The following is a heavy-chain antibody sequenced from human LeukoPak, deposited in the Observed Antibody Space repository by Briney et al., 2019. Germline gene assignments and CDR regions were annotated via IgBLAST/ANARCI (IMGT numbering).Heavy chain of an antibody. V-gene: IGHV5-51*01. J-gene: IGHJ4*02. CDR1: GYSFTSYW. D-gene: IGHD2-2*01. CDR3: AVGWDCSSTSCYEGYYFDY. Sequence: GESLKISCKGSGYSFTSYWIGWVRQMPGKGLEWMGIIYPGDSDTRYSPSFQGQVTISADKSISTAYLQWSSLKASDTAMYYCAVGWDCSSTSCYEGYYFDYWGQGTLATVSS. CDR2: IYPGDSDT.